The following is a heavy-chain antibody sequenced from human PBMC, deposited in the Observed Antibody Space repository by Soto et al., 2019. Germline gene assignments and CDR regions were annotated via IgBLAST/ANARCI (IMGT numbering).Heavy chain of an antibody. J-gene: IGHJ6*02. CDR2: IYYSGNT. D-gene: IGHD5-18*01. CDR3: ARDRLMATAGTARHYFGLDV. Sequence: SETLSLTCTVSGGSIRSGGYYWSWVRQNPRKGLEWIGNIYYSGNTYYNPSLKSRLTISVDTSKNQFSLNLSSVTAADTAVYYCARDRLMATAGTARHYFGLDVWGQGTTVTVSS. CDR1: GGSIRSGGYY. V-gene: IGHV4-31*03.